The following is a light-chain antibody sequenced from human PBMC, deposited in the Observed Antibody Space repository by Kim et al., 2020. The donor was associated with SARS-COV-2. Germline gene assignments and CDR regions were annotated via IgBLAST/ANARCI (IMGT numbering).Light chain of an antibody. J-gene: IGKJ1*01. Sequence: DIQMTQSPSSLSVSVGDRVTITCRASQGITNSLAWYQQKPGKVPQLLIYAASALQSGVPSRFSGSGSGTDFTLTISSLQPEDVATYYCQKYNKATWTFGRGTKVDIK. CDR2: AAS. CDR1: QGITNS. V-gene: IGKV1-27*01. CDR3: QKYNKATWT.